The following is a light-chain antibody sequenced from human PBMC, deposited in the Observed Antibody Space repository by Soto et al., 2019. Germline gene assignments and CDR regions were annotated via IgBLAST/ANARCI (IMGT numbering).Light chain of an antibody. CDR1: QSVSTN. V-gene: IGKV3-15*01. CDR2: GAS. CDR3: QQYNNWPPWT. Sequence: IVMTQSPVTLSVSPGERATLSCRASQSVSTNLAWYQQKPGQAPRLLIYGASTRATGVPARFSGSGSGTEFALTISNLQSEDFAVYYCQQYNNWPPWTFGQGTNVEIK. J-gene: IGKJ1*01.